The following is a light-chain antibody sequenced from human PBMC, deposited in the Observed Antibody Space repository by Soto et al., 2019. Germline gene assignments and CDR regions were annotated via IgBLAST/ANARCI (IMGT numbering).Light chain of an antibody. V-gene: IGKV1-5*01. Sequence: DIQMTQSPSTLSASVGDRVTITCRASQGISKWLAWYQHKPGKAPKLLIYDASISESGVPSRFSGSGSGTEFTLTISSLQPDDFATYYCQQYNTDTYTFGQGTKLEIK. CDR2: DAS. J-gene: IGKJ2*01. CDR1: QGISKW. CDR3: QQYNTDTYT.